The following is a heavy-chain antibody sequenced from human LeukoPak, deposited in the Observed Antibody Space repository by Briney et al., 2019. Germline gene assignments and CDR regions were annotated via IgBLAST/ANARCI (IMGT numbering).Heavy chain of an antibody. CDR2: INHSGST. J-gene: IGHJ1*01. V-gene: IGHV4-34*01. CDR1: GGSFSGYY. Sequence: SGTLSLTCAVYGGSFSGYYWSWIRQPPGKGLEWIGEINHSGSTNYNPSLKSRVTISVDTSKNQFSLKLSSVTAADTAVYYCARGNYWAKGDFQHWGQGTLVTVSS. D-gene: IGHD1-7*01. CDR3: ARGNYWAKGDFQH.